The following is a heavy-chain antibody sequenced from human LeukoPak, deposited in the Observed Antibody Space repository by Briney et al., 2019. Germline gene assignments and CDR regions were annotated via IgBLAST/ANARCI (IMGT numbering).Heavy chain of an antibody. J-gene: IGHJ4*02. V-gene: IGHV3-20*04. D-gene: IGHD6-19*01. CDR3: ARKYSSGWYGSFDY. Sequence: GSLRLSCAASGFTFDDYGMSWVRQAPGKGLEWVPGINWNGGSTGYADSVKGRFTISRDNAKNSLYLQMNSLRAEDTALYYCARKYSSGWYGSFDYWGQGTLVTVSS. CDR2: INWNGGST. CDR1: GFTFDDYG.